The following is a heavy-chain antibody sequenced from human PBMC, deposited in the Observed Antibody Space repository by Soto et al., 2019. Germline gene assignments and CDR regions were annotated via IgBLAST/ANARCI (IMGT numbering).Heavy chain of an antibody. J-gene: IGHJ4*02. CDR1: GFTFSNYA. V-gene: IGHV3-23*01. CDR3: AKPYYEILTGYSPFDS. D-gene: IGHD3-9*01. Sequence: GGSLRLSCAASGFTFSNYAMSWVRQAPGRGLEWVSAISGSGGSTYYSDSVKGRFTISRDNSKNTLSLQVNSLNAEDTALYYCAKPYYEILTGYSPFDSWGQGTLVTVPS. CDR2: ISGSGGST.